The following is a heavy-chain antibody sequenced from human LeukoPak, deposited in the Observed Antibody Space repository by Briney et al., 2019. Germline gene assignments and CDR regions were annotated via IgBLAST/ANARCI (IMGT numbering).Heavy chain of an antibody. CDR1: GDSISSSSTY. V-gene: IGHV4-39*01. CDR2: IYYSGST. Sequence: SETLSLTCTVSGDSISSSSTYWGWIRQSPGKGLEWIGSIYYSGSTYYSPSLKSRVTISVDTSKNQFSLRLTSVTAADTAVYYCASQYDSSGYYFFDYWGQGTLVTVSS. J-gene: IGHJ4*02. CDR3: ASQYDSSGYYFFDY. D-gene: IGHD3-22*01.